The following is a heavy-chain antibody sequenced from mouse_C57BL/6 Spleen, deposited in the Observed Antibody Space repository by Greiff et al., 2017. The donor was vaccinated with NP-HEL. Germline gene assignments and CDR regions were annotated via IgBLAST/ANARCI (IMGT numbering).Heavy chain of an antibody. J-gene: IGHJ3*01. V-gene: IGHV1-69*01. CDR3: ARYPTYYGSSYGFAY. D-gene: IGHD1-1*01. Sequence: VKLMESGAELVMPGASVKLSCKASGYTFTSYWMHWVKQRPGQGLEWIGEIDPSDSYTNYNQKFKGKSTLTVDKSSSTAYMQLSSLTSEDSAVYYCARYPTYYGSSYGFAYWGQGTLVTVSA. CDR1: GYTFTSYW. CDR2: IDPSDSYT.